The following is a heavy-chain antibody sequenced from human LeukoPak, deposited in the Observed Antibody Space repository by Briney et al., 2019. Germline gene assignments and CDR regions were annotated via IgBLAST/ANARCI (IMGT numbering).Heavy chain of an antibody. J-gene: IGHJ4*02. Sequence: ASVKVSCKVSGYTLSEISMQWVRQAPGKGLEWMGGFDPEDGETIYAQKFQGRVTMTEDTSTDTAYMELSSLRSEDTAVYYCATPLATGDLYFDYWGQGTLVTVSS. V-gene: IGHV1-24*01. D-gene: IGHD7-27*01. CDR2: FDPEDGET. CDR3: ATPLATGDLYFDY. CDR1: GYTLSEIS.